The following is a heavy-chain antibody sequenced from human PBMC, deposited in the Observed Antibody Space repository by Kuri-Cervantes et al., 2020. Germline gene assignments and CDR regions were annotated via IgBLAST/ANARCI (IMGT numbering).Heavy chain of an antibody. V-gene: IGHV3-48*02. Sequence: GESLKISCAASGFTFSSYSMNWVRQAPGKGLEWVSYISSSSSTIYYADSVKGRFTISRDNAKNSLYLQMNSLRDEDTAVYYCARDKGIRLLWFGESIGMDVWAKGPRSPSP. CDR3: ARDKGIRLLWFGESIGMDV. CDR2: ISSSSSTI. CDR1: GFTFSSYS. J-gene: IGHJ6*02. D-gene: IGHD3-10*01.